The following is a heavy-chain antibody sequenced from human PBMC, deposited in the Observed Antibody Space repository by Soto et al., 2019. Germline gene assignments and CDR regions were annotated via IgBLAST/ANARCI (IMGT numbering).Heavy chain of an antibody. Sequence: EVQLSESGGSLVQPGGSLRLSCAASTFTLSSSAMSWVRQAPGKGLEWVSAIRCDGGGTLYADSVKGRFTISRDLSKNTLFLQMNSLRAEDTAIYYCAKCSVGTVRRSGWWNWLDPWGQGTLVTVSS. J-gene: IGHJ5*02. V-gene: IGHV3-23*01. CDR1: TFTLSSSA. CDR3: AKCSVGTVRRSGWWNWLDP. CDR2: IRCDGGGT. D-gene: IGHD6-19*01.